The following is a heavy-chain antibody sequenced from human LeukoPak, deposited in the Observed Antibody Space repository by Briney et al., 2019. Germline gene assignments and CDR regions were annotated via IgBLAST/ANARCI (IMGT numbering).Heavy chain of an antibody. CDR2: INHSGST. Sequence: SETLSLTCAVYGGSFSGYYWSWIRQPPGKGLEWIGEINHSGSTNYNPSLKSRVTISVDTSKNQFSLKLSSVTAADTAVYYCARARDYDSSGYYSYWGQRTLVTVSS. J-gene: IGHJ4*02. CDR1: GGSFSGYY. D-gene: IGHD3-22*01. V-gene: IGHV4-34*01. CDR3: ARARDYDSSGYYSY.